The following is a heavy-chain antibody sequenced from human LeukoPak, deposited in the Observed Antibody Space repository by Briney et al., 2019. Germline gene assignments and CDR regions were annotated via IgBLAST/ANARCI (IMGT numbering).Heavy chain of an antibody. CDR1: GFTFGNYA. CDR2: INGAGT. V-gene: IGHV3-23*01. D-gene: IGHD6-19*01. Sequence: GGSLRLSCAASGFTFGNYAMGWVRQAPGKGLEWVSAINGAGTYYADSVKGRFTISRDNSKNTLYLQMNSLRPEDTATYYCAKRPPVVAGEWDFYFDYWGQGTLVTVSS. J-gene: IGHJ4*02. CDR3: AKRPPVVAGEWDFYFDY.